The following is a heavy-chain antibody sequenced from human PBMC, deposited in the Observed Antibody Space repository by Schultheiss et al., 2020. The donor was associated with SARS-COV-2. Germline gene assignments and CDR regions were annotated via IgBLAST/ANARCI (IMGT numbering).Heavy chain of an antibody. V-gene: IGHV4-31*03. CDR3: ARADFIPTAEDNDSSGQGDAFDI. CDR1: GGSISSGGYY. D-gene: IGHD3-22*01. J-gene: IGHJ3*02. CDR2: IYYSGST. Sequence: SETLSLTCTVSGGSISSGGYYWSWIRQHPGKGLEWIGYIYYSGSTYYNPSLKSRVTISVDTSKNQFSLKLSSVTAADTAVYYCARADFIPTAEDNDSSGQGDAFDIWGQGTTVTVSS.